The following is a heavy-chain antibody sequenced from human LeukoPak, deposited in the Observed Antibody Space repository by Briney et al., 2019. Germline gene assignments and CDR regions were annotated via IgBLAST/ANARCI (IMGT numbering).Heavy chain of an antibody. CDR2: ISGSSGST. Sequence: PPGGSLRLSCAASGFSVSSYAMSWVRQAPGKGPEWVSVISGSSGSTYYADSVKGRFTISRDNSKNTLYLQMNSLRADDTAVYYCVKEFDSSGYGPPGWGQGTLVTVSS. D-gene: IGHD3-22*01. CDR3: VKEFDSSGYGPPG. V-gene: IGHV3-23*01. CDR1: GFSVSSYA. J-gene: IGHJ4*02.